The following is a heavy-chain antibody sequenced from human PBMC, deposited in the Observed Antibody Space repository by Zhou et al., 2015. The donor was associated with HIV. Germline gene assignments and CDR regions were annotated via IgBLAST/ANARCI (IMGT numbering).Heavy chain of an antibody. D-gene: IGHD3-22*01. Sequence: QLVQSGAEVKKPGTSVKVSCKASGFTFTRSAVQWVRQVRGQRLEWIGWIVVGSGNTNHAQKFQERVTITRDLSTSTAYMELSSLRSEDTAVYYCAAQSYYDSSGYNPLDYWGQGSLVTVSS. V-gene: IGHV1-58*01. CDR3: AAQSYYDSSGYNPLDY. CDR1: GFTFTRSA. J-gene: IGHJ4*02. CDR2: IVVGSGNT.